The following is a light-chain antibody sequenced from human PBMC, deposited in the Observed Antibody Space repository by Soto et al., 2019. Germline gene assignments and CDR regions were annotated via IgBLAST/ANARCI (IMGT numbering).Light chain of an antibody. V-gene: IGKV3-20*01. CDR2: GAS. J-gene: IGKJ1*01. CDR3: QKYGSSPPT. Sequence: EIVLTQSPGTLSLSPGERATLSCTASQSVTSSYLAWYQQKPGQAPRLLIYGASSRATGIPDRFSGSGSGTDFTLTINSLEPEDFGVYYCQKYGSSPPTFGQGTKVEIK. CDR1: QSVTSSY.